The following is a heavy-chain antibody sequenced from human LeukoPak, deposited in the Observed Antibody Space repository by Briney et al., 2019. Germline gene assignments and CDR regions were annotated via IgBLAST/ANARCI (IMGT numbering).Heavy chain of an antibody. D-gene: IGHD2-15*01. J-gene: IGHJ3*02. CDR3: ARWVRSAAFRAFDI. CDR2: LYYSGTP. CDR1: GVSISSDPYY. V-gene: IGHV4-39*01. Sequence: SETLSLTCTVSGVSISSDPYYWGWIRQPPGKGLEWIGNLYYSGTPYYNASLKSRLTISVDTSKNQFSLTLSSVTAADTAVYYCARWVRSAAFRAFDIWGLGTKVTVSS.